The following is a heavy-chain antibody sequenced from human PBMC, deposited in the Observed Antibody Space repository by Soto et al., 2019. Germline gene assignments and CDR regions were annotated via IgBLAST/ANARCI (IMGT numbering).Heavy chain of an antibody. J-gene: IGHJ4*02. CDR1: GYTFTSYA. CDR3: ARDPPGESYYAFFDY. V-gene: IGHV1-3*01. CDR2: INAGNGNT. D-gene: IGHD1-26*01. Sequence: QVQLVQSGAEVKKPGASVKVSCKASGYTFTSYAMPWVRQAPGQRLEWMGWINAGNGNTKYSQKFKGRVTMTTDTSASTAYMEQSSLRSDDTAVDYCARDPPGESYYAFFDYWGQGTLVTVSS.